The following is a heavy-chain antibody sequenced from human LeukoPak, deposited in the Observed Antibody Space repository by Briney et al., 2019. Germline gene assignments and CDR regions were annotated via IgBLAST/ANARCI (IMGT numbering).Heavy chain of an antibody. J-gene: IGHJ4*02. CDR3: ARDTIFGVVSDYFDY. CDR2: ISSSSYI. V-gene: IGHV3-21*01. D-gene: IGHD3-3*01. CDR1: GFTFSSYS. Sequence: NAGGSLRLSCAASGFTFSSYSMNWVRQAPGKGLEWVSSISSSSYIYYADSVKGRFTISRDNAKNSLYLQMNSLRAEDTAVYYCARDTIFGVVSDYFDYWGQGTLVTVSS.